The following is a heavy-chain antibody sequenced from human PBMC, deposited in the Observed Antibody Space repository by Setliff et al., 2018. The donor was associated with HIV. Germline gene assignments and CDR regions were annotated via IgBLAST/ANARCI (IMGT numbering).Heavy chain of an antibody. D-gene: IGHD4-4*01. CDR3: AKTQTVITVYGPFDS. J-gene: IGHJ4*02. Sequence: LKISCAASGFSFRSYAVSWVRQAPGKGLEWVSVISGSGDITYYRESVKGRFTVSRDNSNNTVYLQMNSLRAEDTAMYYCAKTQTVITVYGPFDSWGQGTTVTVS. CDR2: ISGSGDIT. CDR1: GFSFRSYA. V-gene: IGHV3-23*01.